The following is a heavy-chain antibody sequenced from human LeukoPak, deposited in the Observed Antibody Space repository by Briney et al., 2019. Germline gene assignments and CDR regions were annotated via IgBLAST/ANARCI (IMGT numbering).Heavy chain of an antibody. D-gene: IGHD2-2*01. V-gene: IGHV4-34*01. Sequence: PSETLSLTCAVYGGSFSGYYWGWIRQPPGKRREWIGEINHSESTNYNPSPKSRVTISVDTSKNQFSLQLSSVTAADTAVYYCARGRRSTSCFGGGGMDVWGQGTTVTVSS. CDR2: INHSEST. CDR1: GGSFSGYY. J-gene: IGHJ6*02. CDR3: ARGRRSTSCFGGGGMDV.